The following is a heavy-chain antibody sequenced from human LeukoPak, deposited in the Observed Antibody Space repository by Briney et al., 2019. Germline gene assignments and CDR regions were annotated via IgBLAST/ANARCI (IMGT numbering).Heavy chain of an antibody. D-gene: IGHD3-22*01. J-gene: IGHJ4*02. CDR3: ARLVYDSRGYYFDY. CDR2: IRYSGSA. CDR1: GDSISTYY. Sequence: SSETLSLTCTVSGDSISTYYWSWIRQPPGKGLEWIGYIRYSGSANYSPSLRSRVTISIDTSKNQFSLKLSSVTAADTAVYHCARLVYDSRGYYFDYWGQGTLVTVSS. V-gene: IGHV4-59*08.